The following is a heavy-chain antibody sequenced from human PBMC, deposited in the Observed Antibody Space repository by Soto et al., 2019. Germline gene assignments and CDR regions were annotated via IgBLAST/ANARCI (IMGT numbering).Heavy chain of an antibody. Sequence: QVQLVESGGGVVQPGRSLRLSCAASGFTFSSYGMHWVRQAPGKGLEWVAVISYDGSNKYYADSVKGRFTISRDNYKNTLYLQMNSLRAEDTAVYYCANPLGGVIGHRPTRPYYYYYYMDVWGKGTTVTVSS. D-gene: IGHD3-16*02. CDR3: ANPLGGVIGHRPTRPYYYYYYMDV. V-gene: IGHV3-30*18. CDR2: ISYDGSNK. J-gene: IGHJ6*03. CDR1: GFTFSSYG.